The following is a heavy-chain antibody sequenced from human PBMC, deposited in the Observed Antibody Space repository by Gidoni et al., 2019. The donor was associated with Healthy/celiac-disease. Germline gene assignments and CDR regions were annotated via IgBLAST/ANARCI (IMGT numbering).Heavy chain of an antibody. Sequence: QVQLQQRGAGLLKPSETLSLTCAVYGGSFMCYYWSWIRQPPGKGLEWIGEIMHSASTKKNTSLKSRVTIAVDTSKNQFSLKLRSVNAADTAVYYCARGPNQVRGVITQRFDYWGQGTLVTVSS. V-gene: IGHV4-34*01. CDR3: ARGPNQVRGVITQRFDY. CDR1: GGSFMCYY. CDR2: IMHSAST. J-gene: IGHJ4*02. D-gene: IGHD3-10*01.